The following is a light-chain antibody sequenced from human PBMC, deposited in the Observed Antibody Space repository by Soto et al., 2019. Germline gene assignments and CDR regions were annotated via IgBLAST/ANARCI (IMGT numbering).Light chain of an antibody. CDR3: QQGSSFPWT. Sequence: DIQMTQSPSSVSASVGDRVTITCRASQVIDSWLAWYQQKPGKAPKLLIYAASSLQSGVPSRFSGSGSATDFTFTISSLHPEDFANYYCQQGSSFPWTFGQGTKVEIK. J-gene: IGKJ1*01. V-gene: IGKV1-12*01. CDR2: AAS. CDR1: QVIDSW.